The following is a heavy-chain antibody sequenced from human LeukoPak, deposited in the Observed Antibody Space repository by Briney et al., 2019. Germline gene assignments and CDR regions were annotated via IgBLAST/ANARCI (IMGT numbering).Heavy chain of an antibody. CDR1: GGSISSYY. J-gene: IGHJ4*02. Sequence: PSETLSLTCTVSGGSISSYYWSWIRQPPGKGLEWIGYIYTSGSTNYNPSLKSRVTISVDTSKNQFSLKLSSVTAADTAVYYCARQYSSGYVDYWGQGTLVTVSS. V-gene: IGHV4-4*09. CDR3: ARQYSSGYVDY. D-gene: IGHD3-22*01. CDR2: IYTSGST.